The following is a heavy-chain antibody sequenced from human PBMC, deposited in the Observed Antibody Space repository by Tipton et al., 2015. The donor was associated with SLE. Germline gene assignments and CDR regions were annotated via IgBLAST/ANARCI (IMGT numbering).Heavy chain of an antibody. V-gene: IGHV3-30-3*01. CDR2: ISYDGSNK. J-gene: IGHJ3*02. Sequence: RSLRLSCAASGFTFSSYAMHWVRQAPGKGLEWVAVISYDGSNKYYADSVKGRFTISRDNSKNTLYLQMNSLRAEDTAVYYCAKAEGAISAFDIWGQGTMVTVSS. CDR1: GFTFSSYA. CDR3: AKAEGAISAFDI. D-gene: IGHD1-26*01.